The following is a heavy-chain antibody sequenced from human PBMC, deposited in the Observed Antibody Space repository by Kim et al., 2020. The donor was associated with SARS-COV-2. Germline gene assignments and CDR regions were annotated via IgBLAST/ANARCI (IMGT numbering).Heavy chain of an antibody. CDR3: ARDGNRDGYNS. Sequence: YSGSTNYNPSLKSRVTISVDTSKNQFSLKLSSVTAADTAVYYCARDGNRDGYNSWGQGTLVTVSS. V-gene: IGHV4-59*01. CDR2: YSGST. J-gene: IGHJ4*02. D-gene: IGHD5-12*01.